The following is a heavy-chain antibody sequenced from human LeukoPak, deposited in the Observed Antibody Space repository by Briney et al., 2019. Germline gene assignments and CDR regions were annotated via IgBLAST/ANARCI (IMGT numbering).Heavy chain of an antibody. D-gene: IGHD5-12*01. CDR2: IRSKVYGGTT. V-gene: IGHV3-49*03. Sequence: GRSLRLSCTASGFTFGDYAMSWFRQAPGKGLEWVGFIRSKVYGGTTEYAASVKGRFTVSRDDSKSIAYLQMNSLKTEDTAVCYCTRAAEGYDPKVFDYWGQGTLVTVSS. CDR1: GFTFGDYA. J-gene: IGHJ4*02. CDR3: TRAAEGYDPKVFDY.